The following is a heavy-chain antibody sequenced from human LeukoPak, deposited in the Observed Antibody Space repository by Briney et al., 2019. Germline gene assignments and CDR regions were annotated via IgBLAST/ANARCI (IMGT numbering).Heavy chain of an antibody. D-gene: IGHD3-10*01. CDR1: GFTFTNAW. CDR2: ISSSGTTI. V-gene: IGHV3-11*04. CDR3: ARDATSPGPMVRGVPFDY. Sequence: PGGSLRLSCAASGFTFTNAWMTWVRQAPGKGLEWVSYISSSGTTIYYADSVKGRFTISRDNAKNSLYLQVNSLRAEDTAVYYCARDATSPGPMVRGVPFDYWGQGTLVTVSS. J-gene: IGHJ4*02.